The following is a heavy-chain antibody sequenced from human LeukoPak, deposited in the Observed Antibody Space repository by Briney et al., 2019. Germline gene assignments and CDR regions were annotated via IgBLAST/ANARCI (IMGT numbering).Heavy chain of an antibody. D-gene: IGHD6-19*01. CDR1: GFTFSSSL. V-gene: IGHV3-7*01. CDR3: ARDGSGWSAY. J-gene: IGHJ4*02. Sequence: GGAPRISCAAPGFTFSSSLMSWLRQAPGEGPEGVANIKQDGNEKHYVGSVEGRFTISRDNAQNSLYLQMNSLRAEDTAVYYCARDGSGWSAYWGQGTLVTVSS. CDR2: IKQDGNEK.